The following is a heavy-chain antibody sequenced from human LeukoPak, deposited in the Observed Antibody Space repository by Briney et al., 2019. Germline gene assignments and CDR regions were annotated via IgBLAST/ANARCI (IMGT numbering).Heavy chain of an antibody. CDR2: ISAYNGNT. V-gene: IGHV1-18*01. CDR3: ARHYYDSSGYHHFDY. J-gene: IGHJ4*02. CDR1: GYTFTSYG. Sequence: EASVKVSCKASGYTFTSYGISWVRQAPGQGLEWMGWISAYNGNTNYAQKLQGRVTMTTDTSTSTAYMELRSLGSDDTAVYYCARHYYDSSGYHHFDYWGQGTLVTVSS. D-gene: IGHD3-22*01.